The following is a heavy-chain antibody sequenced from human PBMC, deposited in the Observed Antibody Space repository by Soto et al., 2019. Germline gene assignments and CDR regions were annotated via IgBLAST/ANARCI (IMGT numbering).Heavy chain of an antibody. V-gene: IGHV3-48*02. J-gene: IGHJ6*02. D-gene: IGHD5-12*01. CDR1: GFTFSSYS. Sequence: EVQLVESGGGLVQPGGSLRLSCAASGFTFSSYSMNWVRQAPGKGLEWVSYISSSSSTIYYADSVKGRFTISRDNAKNSRYLQMISRRDEDTAVYYCARDMGSEIVATLIYSYYGMDVWGQGTTVTVSS. CDR2: ISSSSSTI. CDR3: ARDMGSEIVATLIYSYYGMDV.